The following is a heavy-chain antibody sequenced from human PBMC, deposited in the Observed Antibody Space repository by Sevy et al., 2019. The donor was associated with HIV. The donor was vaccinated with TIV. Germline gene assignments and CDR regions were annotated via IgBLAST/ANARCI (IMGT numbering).Heavy chain of an antibody. CDR1: GFTFSSYE. CDR2: ISSSGSTI. D-gene: IGHD6-13*01. J-gene: IGHJ4*02. CDR3: ARGGSSWYEDY. V-gene: IGHV3-48*03. Sequence: GGSLRLSCAASGFTFSSYEMNWVRQAPGKGLEWVSYISSSGSTIYYADSVKGRFTNSRDNAKNSLYLQMNSLRAEDTAVYYCARGGSSWYEDYWGQGTLVTVSS.